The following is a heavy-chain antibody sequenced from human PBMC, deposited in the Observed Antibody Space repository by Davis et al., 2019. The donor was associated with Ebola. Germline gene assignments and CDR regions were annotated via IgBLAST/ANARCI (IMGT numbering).Heavy chain of an antibody. CDR3: AKDRYYDNNPLYYESEC. J-gene: IGHJ4*02. CDR1: GGTFRSYA. Sequence: SVKVSCKASGGTFRSYAISWVRQAPGQGLEWMGGIIPIFGTANYAQRFQGRVTITADESRTTAYMELSSLRSEDTAVYYCAKDRYYDNNPLYYESECWGQGTLVTVSS. D-gene: IGHD3-22*01. V-gene: IGHV1-69*13. CDR2: IIPIFGTA.